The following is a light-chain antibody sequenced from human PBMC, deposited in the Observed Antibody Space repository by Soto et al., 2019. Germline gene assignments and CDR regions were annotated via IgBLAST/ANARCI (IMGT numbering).Light chain of an antibody. J-gene: IGKJ1*01. CDR3: QHYNSYSEA. V-gene: IGKV1-5*03. CDR2: KAS. CDR1: QTISSW. Sequence: DIQMTQSHSTLSGSVGDRVTITCRSRQTISSWLAWYQQKPGKAPKLLIYKASTLKSGVPSRFSGSGSGTEFTLTISSLQPDDFATYYCQHYNSYSEAFGQGTKVDLK.